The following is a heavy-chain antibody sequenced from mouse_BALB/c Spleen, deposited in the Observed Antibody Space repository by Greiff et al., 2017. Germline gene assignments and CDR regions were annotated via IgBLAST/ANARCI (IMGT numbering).Heavy chain of an antibody. CDR1: GFTFSSFG. V-gene: IGHV5-17*02. CDR3: ARHKDRYDGVFDY. Sequence: EVQVVESGGGLVQPGGSRKLSCAASGFTFSSFGMHWVRQAPEKGLEWVAYISSGSSTIYYADTVKGRFTISRDNPKNTLFLQMISLRSEDTAMYYCARHKDRYDGVFDYWGQGTTLTVSS. J-gene: IGHJ2*01. CDR2: ISSGSSTI. D-gene: IGHD2-14*01.